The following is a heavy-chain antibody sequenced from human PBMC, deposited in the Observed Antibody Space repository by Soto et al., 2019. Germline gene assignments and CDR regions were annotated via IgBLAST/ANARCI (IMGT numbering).Heavy chain of an antibody. CDR1: RGSISSYY. Sequence: SETLSLTCTVSRGSISSYYWSWIRQPPGKGPEWIGYIYHSGITNYNPSLETRVTISVDTSRNQFSLKLNSVTATDTAVYYCARQGDRSGWFDFWGQGTLVTVSS. D-gene: IGHD6-19*01. V-gene: IGHV4-59*08. J-gene: IGHJ4*02. CDR2: IYHSGIT. CDR3: ARQGDRSGWFDF.